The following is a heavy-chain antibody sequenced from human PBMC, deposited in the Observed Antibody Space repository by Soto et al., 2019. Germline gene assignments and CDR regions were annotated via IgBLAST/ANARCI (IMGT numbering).Heavy chain of an antibody. V-gene: IGHV1-2*04. CDR3: AREGGSYSKYYYYYGMDV. CDR2: INPNSGGT. Sequence: ASVKVSCKASGYTFTGYYMHWVRQAPGQGLEWMGWINPNSGGTNYAQKFQGWVTMTRDTSISTAYMELSRLRSDDTAVYYCAREGGSYSKYYYYYGMDVWGQGTTVTVSS. D-gene: IGHD1-26*01. CDR1: GYTFTGYY. J-gene: IGHJ6*02.